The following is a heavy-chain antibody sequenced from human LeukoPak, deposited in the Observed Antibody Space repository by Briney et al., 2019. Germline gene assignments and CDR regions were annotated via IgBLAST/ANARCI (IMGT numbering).Heavy chain of an antibody. CDR1: GGSISSYY. Sequence: ETLSLTCTVSGGSISSYYWSWVRQAPGKGLEWVANIKQDGNDKYYVDSVKGRFTISRDIAKNSLYLQMNSLRAEDTAVYYCARYAYYYASGSYPSTERVFDYWGQGTLVTVSS. V-gene: IGHV3-7*01. J-gene: IGHJ4*02. CDR3: ARYAYYYASGSYPSTERVFDY. CDR2: IKQDGNDK. D-gene: IGHD3-10*01.